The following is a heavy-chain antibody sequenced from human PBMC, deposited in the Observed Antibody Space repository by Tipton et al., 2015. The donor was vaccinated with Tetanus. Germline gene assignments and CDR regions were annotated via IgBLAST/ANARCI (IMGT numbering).Heavy chain of an antibody. CDR3: ARDQNGDFVY. Sequence: QLVQSGAEVKRPGSSVKVSCKASGSTFNSYTITWVRQAPGQGLEWMGGIIPMFGTETYSQDLQGRVSITADESTGTAYMELTNLKSEDTAVYYCARDQNGDFVYWGQGTLVTVSS. D-gene: IGHD4-17*01. V-gene: IGHV1-69*01. CDR1: GSTFNSYT. J-gene: IGHJ4*02. CDR2: IIPMFGTE.